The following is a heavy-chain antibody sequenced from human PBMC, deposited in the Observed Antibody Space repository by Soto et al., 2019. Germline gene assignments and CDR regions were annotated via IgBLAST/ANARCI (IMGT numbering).Heavy chain of an antibody. Sequence: PSETLSLTCTVSGGSISSYYWSWIRQPPGKGLEWIGYIYYSGSTNYNPPLKSRVTISVDTSKNQFSLKLSSVTAADTAVYYCARYGVDIVVVVAANDAFDIWGQGTMVTVSS. CDR1: GGSISSYY. CDR2: IYYSGST. V-gene: IGHV4-59*01. D-gene: IGHD2-15*01. J-gene: IGHJ3*02. CDR3: ARYGVDIVVVVAANDAFDI.